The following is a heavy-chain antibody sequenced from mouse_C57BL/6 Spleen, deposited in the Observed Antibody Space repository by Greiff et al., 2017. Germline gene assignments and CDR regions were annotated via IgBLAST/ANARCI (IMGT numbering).Heavy chain of an antibody. CDR3: ARPHDGYFDY. J-gene: IGHJ2*01. D-gene: IGHD2-3*01. V-gene: IGHV7-3*01. CDR1: GFTFTDYY. Sequence: EVQVVESGGGLVQPGGSLSLSCAASGFTFTDYYMSWVRQPPGKALEWLGFIRNKANGYTTEYSASVKGRFTISRDNSQSILYLQMNALRAEDSATYYCARPHDGYFDYWGQGTTLTVSS. CDR2: IRNKANGYTT.